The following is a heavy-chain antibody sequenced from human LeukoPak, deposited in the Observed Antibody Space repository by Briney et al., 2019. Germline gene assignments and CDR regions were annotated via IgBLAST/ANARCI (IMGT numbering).Heavy chain of an antibody. V-gene: IGHV3-48*03. J-gene: IGHJ3*02. CDR2: ISSRGTTI. D-gene: IGHD2-15*01. Sequence: GGSLRLSCAASGFTLGSYAMSWVRQAPGKGLEWVSYISSRGTTIYNADSVKGRFTISRDNAKNSLYLQMNSLRAEDTAVYYCARDSIVDGAFDIWGQGTMVTVSS. CDR3: ARDSIVDGAFDI. CDR1: GFTLGSYA.